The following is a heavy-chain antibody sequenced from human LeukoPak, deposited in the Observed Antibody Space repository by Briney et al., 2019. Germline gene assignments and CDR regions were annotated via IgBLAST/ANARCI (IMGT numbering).Heavy chain of an antibody. CDR2: IYHSGST. CDR1: GYSISSGYY. V-gene: IGHV4-38-2*02. CDR3: ARNFCTGGSCYINDD. J-gene: IGHJ4*02. D-gene: IGHD2-15*01. Sequence: SETLSLTCTVSGYSISSGYYWGWIRQPPGKGLEWIGSIYHSGSTYYNPSLKSRVIISVDTSKNQFSLKLTSVTAADSAVYYCARNFCTGGSCYINDDWGQGTLVTVSS.